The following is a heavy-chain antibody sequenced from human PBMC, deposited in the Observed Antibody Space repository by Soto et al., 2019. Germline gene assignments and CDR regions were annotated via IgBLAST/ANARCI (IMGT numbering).Heavy chain of an antibody. CDR1: GYTFTSYG. J-gene: IGHJ4*02. CDR3: ARGNGYNFIPGY. D-gene: IGHD5-12*01. CDR2: IWYDGSNK. Sequence: SCKASGYTFTSYGISWVRQAPGQGLEWVAVIWYDGSNKYYADSVKGRFTISRDNSKNTLYLQMNSLRAEDTAVYYCARGNGYNFIPGYWGQGTLVTVSS. V-gene: IGHV3-33*01.